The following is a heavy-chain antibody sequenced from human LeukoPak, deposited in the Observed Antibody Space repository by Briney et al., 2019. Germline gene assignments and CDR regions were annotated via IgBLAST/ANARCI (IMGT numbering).Heavy chain of an antibody. CDR1: GFRFSDAT. V-gene: IGHV3-73*01. CDR2: IRSKGNSYAT. J-gene: IGHJ4*02. D-gene: IGHD5-18*01. Sequence: GGSLKLSCAASGFRFSDATVHWVRQASGTGLERVGGIRSKGNSYATSYAASVRGRFTISRDDSENTAYLQMNSLKTEDTAIYFCTAKSDTYGHFDYWGQGMLVTVSS. CDR3: TAKSDTYGHFDY.